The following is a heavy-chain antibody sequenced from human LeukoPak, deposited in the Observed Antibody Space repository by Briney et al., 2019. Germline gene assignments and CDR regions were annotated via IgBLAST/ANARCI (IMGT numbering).Heavy chain of an antibody. CDR2: ISSSSTI. CDR3: ARFWEEPPDAFDI. Sequence: GGSLRLSCAASGFTFSSYSMNWVRQAPGKGLEWVSYISSSSTIYYADSVKGRFTISRDNAKNSLYLQMNSLRAEDTAVYYCARFWEEPPDAFDIWGQGTMVTVSS. J-gene: IGHJ3*02. CDR1: GFTFSSYS. V-gene: IGHV3-48*01. D-gene: IGHD1-14*01.